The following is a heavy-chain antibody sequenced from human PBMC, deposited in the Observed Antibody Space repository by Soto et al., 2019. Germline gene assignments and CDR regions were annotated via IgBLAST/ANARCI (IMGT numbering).Heavy chain of an antibody. J-gene: IGHJ6*02. CDR3: AGWYYYGSGRAYSYYGMDV. Sequence: PSETLSLTCTVSGGSISSYYWSCIRQPPGQGLEWIGYLYYSGSTNYNPSLKSRVTISVETSKNQFSLKLSSVTAADTAVYYCAGWYYYGSGRAYSYYGMDVWGQGTAVTVS. D-gene: IGHD3-10*01. V-gene: IGHV4-59*01. CDR1: GGSISSYY. CDR2: LYYSGST.